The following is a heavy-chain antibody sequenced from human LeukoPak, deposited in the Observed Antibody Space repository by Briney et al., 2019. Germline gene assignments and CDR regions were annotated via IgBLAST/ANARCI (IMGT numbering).Heavy chain of an antibody. D-gene: IGHD3-3*01. V-gene: IGHV4-4*02. CDR1: GGSVSSTNW. Sequence: PWETLSLTCAVSGGSVSSTNWWTWFRQPPGKGLEWIGEVHLDGRTNYNPSLTGRLTMSVDLYENHISLKLTSVTAADTAVYYCAREGGFYRPLDYSGQGTLVTVSS. CDR2: VHLDGRT. J-gene: IGHJ4*02. CDR3: AREGGFYRPLDY.